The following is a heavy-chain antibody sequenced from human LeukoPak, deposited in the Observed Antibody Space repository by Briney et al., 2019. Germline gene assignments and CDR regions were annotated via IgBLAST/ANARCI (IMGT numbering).Heavy chain of an antibody. CDR1: GFTFDDYA. Sequence: GRSLRLSCAASGFTFDDYAMHWVRQAPGKGLEWVSGISWYSGSIGYADSVKGRFTISRDNAKNSLYLQMNSLRAEDTALYYCAKDEDVNSSRRGLWLSRFGSNNLFQHWGQGTLVTVSS. CDR2: ISWYSGSI. J-gene: IGHJ1*01. D-gene: IGHD6-19*01. V-gene: IGHV3-9*01. CDR3: AKDEDVNSSRRGLWLSRFGSNNLFQH.